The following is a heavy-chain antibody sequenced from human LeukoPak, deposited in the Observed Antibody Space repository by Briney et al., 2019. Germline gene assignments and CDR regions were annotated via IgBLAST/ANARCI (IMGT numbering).Heavy chain of an antibody. J-gene: IGHJ4*02. Sequence: GGSLRLSCAASGFIFTNDGMHWVRQAPDKGLEWVALVWSDGNGKFYADSVKGRFTISRDNSKNTLYLQMNSLRAEDTAVYYCARDRRFGELSLDFWGQGTLVTVSS. V-gene: IGHV3-33*01. CDR2: VWSDGNGK. CDR1: GFIFTNDG. CDR3: ARDRRFGELSLDF. D-gene: IGHD3-10*01.